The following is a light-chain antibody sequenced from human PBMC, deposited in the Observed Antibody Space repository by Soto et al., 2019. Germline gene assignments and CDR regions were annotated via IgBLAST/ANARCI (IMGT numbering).Light chain of an antibody. CDR1: SSDVGGYNY. Sequence: QSALTQPPSASGSPGQSVTISCTGTSSDVGGYNYVSWYQQHPGKAPKLMIYEVSKRPSGVPDRFSGSKSGNTASLTVSGXXXXXEADYYCSSYAGNKNVFGTGTKVTVL. V-gene: IGLV2-8*01. CDR2: EVS. J-gene: IGLJ1*01. CDR3: SSYAGNKNV.